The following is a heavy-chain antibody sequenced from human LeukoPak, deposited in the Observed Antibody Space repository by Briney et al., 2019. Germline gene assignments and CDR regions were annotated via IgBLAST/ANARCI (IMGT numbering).Heavy chain of an antibody. CDR1: GYTFTEYY. CDR3: ARGQSLNDY. J-gene: IGHJ4*02. CDR2: IIPNSGGA. Sequence: ASVKVSCKASGYTFTEYYMHWVRQAPGQGLELKGRIIPNSGGANYAENFQGRVTMTRDTSISTAYMDLSSLRYDDTALYYCARGQSLNDYWGQGTLVTVSS. V-gene: IGHV1-2*06.